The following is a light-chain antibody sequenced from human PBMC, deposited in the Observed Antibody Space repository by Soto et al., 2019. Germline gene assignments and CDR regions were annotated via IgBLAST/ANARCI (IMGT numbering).Light chain of an antibody. J-gene: IGLJ1*01. Sequence: QFVLTQPASVSGSPGQSITISCTGTSTDIGAYNYVSWYQQHPGKAPKLLIYEVTNRPSGVSNRFSGSKSGNTASLTISGLQAEDEANYYCNSYTNLRNRLFGHGTKVTV. V-gene: IGLV2-14*01. CDR1: STDIGAYNY. CDR3: NSYTNLRNRL. CDR2: EVT.